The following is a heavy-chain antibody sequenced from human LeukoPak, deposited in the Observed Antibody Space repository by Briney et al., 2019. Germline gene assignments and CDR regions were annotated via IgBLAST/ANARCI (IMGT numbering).Heavy chain of an antibody. J-gene: IGHJ4*02. CDR1: RGSFSGYY. D-gene: IGHD2-15*01. V-gene: IGHV4-34*01. Sequence: SETLSLTCAVYRGSFSGYYWSWIRQPPGKGLEWIGQINHSGSTNYNPSLGSRVTISADTSNHQFFLKLNSVTAADTAFYYCAGEDRNLGSWGQGTPVTVSS. CDR3: AGEDRNLGS. CDR2: INHSGST.